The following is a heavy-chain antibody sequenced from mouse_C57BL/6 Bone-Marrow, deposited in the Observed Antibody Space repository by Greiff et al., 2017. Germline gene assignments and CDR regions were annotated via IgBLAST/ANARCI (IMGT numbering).Heavy chain of an antibody. CDR2: LYPGGGYT. CDR1: GYTFTNYW. D-gene: IGHD1-1*01. J-gene: IGHJ4*01. Sequence: QVQLQQSGAELVRPGTSVKMSCTASGYTFTNYWIGWAQQRPGHGLEWIGDLYPGGGYTNSNEKFKGKATLTADKSSSTADMQFSSLTAEDSAIYYCARYYYGSSYAMDYWGQGTSVTGSS. V-gene: IGHV1-63*01. CDR3: ARYYYGSSYAMDY.